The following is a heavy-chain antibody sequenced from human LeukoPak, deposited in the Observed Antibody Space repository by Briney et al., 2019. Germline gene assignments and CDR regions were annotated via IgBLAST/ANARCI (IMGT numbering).Heavy chain of an antibody. CDR1: GFTFSSYE. CDR3: AKRGAEVGVTVAPGDY. J-gene: IGHJ4*02. D-gene: IGHD3-16*02. V-gene: IGHV3-48*03. Sequence: GGSLRLSCAASGFTFSSYEMHWVRQAPGKGLEWVSYISSSDSTIYYADSVKGRFTISRDNAKNSLYLQMNSLRAEDTAIYYCAKRGAEVGVTVAPGDYWGQGTLVTVSS. CDR2: ISSSDSTI.